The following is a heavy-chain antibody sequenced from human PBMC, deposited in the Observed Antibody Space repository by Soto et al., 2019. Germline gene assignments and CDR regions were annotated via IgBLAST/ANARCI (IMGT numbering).Heavy chain of an antibody. CDR1: GGSVSSGNYY. Sequence: SETLSLTCTVSGGSVSSGNYYWTWIRQPPGKGLEWIGYIYYSGSTNYNSSLKSRVTISVDTSKNQFSLKLRSVTAADTAIYYCARDCGSDCFLQHWGQGTLVTVSS. J-gene: IGHJ1*01. D-gene: IGHD2-21*02. CDR3: ARDCGSDCFLQH. CDR2: IYYSGST. V-gene: IGHV4-61*01.